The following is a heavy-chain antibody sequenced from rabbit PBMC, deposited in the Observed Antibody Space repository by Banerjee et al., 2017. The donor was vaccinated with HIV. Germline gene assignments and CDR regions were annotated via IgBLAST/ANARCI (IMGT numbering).Heavy chain of an antibody. J-gene: IGHJ4*01. CDR2: INAVTGKP. CDR3: ARDLAGAIGWNFYL. Sequence: QEQLVESGGGLVQPEGSLTLTCKASGFSFSNKVVMCWVRQAPGKGLEWIACINAVTGKPVYATWAKGRFTISTTSSTTVTLQMTSLTAADTATYFCARDLAGAIGWNFYLWGQGTLVTVS. D-gene: IGHD4-1*01. V-gene: IGHV1S45*01. CDR1: GFSFSNKVV.